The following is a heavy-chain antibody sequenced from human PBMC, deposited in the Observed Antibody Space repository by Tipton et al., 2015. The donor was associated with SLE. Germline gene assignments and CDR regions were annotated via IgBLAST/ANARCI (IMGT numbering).Heavy chain of an antibody. CDR2: IYQSGST. CDR3: ARDRDYFYDSSGFDY. D-gene: IGHD3-22*01. J-gene: IGHJ4*02. CDR1: GGSVSSGGYS. Sequence: TLSLTCTVSGGSVSSGGYSWSWIRQPPGKGLEWIGYIYQSGSTYYNPSLKSRVAISVDRSKNQFSLKLTSVTAADTAVYYCARDRDYFYDSSGFDYWGQGTLVTISS. V-gene: IGHV4-30-2*01.